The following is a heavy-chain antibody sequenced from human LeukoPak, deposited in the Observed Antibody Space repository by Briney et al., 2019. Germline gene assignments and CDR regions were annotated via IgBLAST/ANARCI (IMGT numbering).Heavy chain of an antibody. V-gene: IGHV1-18*01. CDR3: ARDPNDFWSGWRAYYFDY. CDR2: ISAYNGNT. J-gene: IGHJ4*02. CDR1: GYTFSYFG. Sequence: ASVRVSCKASGYTFSYFGLNWVRQAPGQGLEWMGWISAYNGNTNYAQKLQGRVTMTTDTSTSTAYMELRSLRSDDTAVYYCARDPNDFWSGWRAYYFDYWGQGTLVTVSS. D-gene: IGHD3-3*01.